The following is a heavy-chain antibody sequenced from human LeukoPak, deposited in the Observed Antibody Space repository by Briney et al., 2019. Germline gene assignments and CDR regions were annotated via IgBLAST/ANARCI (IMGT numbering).Heavy chain of an antibody. D-gene: IGHD6-13*01. V-gene: IGHV3-23*01. J-gene: IGHJ4*02. CDR1: GFTFSSYA. Sequence: GGSLRLSCAASGFTFSSYAMSWVRQAPGKGLEWVSAISGSGGSTYYADSVKGRFTISRDNSKNTLYLQMNSLRAEDTAVYYCARDLSPGYSSSWYMLDYWGQGTLVTVSS. CDR2: ISGSGGST. CDR3: ARDLSPGYSSSWYMLDY.